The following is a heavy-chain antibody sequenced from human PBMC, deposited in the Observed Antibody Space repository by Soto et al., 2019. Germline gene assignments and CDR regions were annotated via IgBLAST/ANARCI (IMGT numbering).Heavy chain of an antibody. V-gene: IGHV3-23*01. D-gene: IGHD1-26*01. CDR2: ISGSGGST. CDR1: GFTFSSYA. CDR3: AKEKAISGSVGYYGMDV. Sequence: GGSLRLSCAASGFTFSSYAMSCVRQAPGKGLEWVSAISGSGGSTYYADSVKGRFTISRDNSKNTLYLQMNSLRAEDTAVYYCAKEKAISGSVGYYGMDVWGQGTTVTVSS. J-gene: IGHJ6*02.